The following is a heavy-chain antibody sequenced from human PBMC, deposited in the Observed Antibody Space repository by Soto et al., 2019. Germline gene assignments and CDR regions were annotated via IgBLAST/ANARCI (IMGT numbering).Heavy chain of an antibody. D-gene: IGHD6-6*01. CDR1: GGTFSSYA. Sequence: ASVKVSCKASGGTFSSYAISWVRQAPRQGLEWMGGIIPIFGTANYAQKFQGRVTITADESTSTAYMELSSLRSEDTAVYYCADSSSYYYYGMDVWGQGTTVTVSS. J-gene: IGHJ6*02. CDR2: IIPIFGTA. CDR3: ADSSSYYYYGMDV. V-gene: IGHV1-69*13.